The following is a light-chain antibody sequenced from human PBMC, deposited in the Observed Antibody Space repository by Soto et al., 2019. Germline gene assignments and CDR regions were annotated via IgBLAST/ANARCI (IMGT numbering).Light chain of an antibody. V-gene: IGKV1-39*01. CDR1: QSITSH. J-gene: IGKJ1*01. Sequence: DIQMTQSPSSLSASVGDRITITCRASQSITSHLNWYQQKPGKAPKLLIYAASSLQSGVPSRFSGSGSGTDFTLTIISLQTEDFGTYYCQQTYSTPWTFVQGTKVEVK. CDR3: QQTYSTPWT. CDR2: AAS.